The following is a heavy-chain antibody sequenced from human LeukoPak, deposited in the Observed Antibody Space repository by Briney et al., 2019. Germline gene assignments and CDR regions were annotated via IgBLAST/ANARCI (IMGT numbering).Heavy chain of an antibody. CDR2: ICGSGGST. J-gene: IGHJ4*02. D-gene: IGHD3-22*01. CDR3: ANTEDYYDSSGSTPYYFDY. Sequence: PGGSLRLSCAASGFTFSSYAMSWVRQAPGEGLEWVSAICGSGGSTYYADSVKGRFTISRDNSKNTLYLQMNSLRAEDTAVYYCANTEDYYDSSGSTPYYFDYWGQGTLVTVSS. CDR1: GFTFSSYA. V-gene: IGHV3-23*01.